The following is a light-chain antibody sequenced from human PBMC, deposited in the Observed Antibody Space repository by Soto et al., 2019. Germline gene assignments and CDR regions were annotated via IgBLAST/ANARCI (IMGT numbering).Light chain of an antibody. CDR1: QNSGCF. CDR2: SAF. J-gene: IGKJ5*01. V-gene: IGKV1-39*01. Sequence: DLQMPQSPSSLSASXXDRFXITCPASQNSGCFVNGYQQKPGAAPRXXVDSAFRIQRLVPSRFNASGAGTDFTLSISSLQPEDFSTYYCQQGSTTPSTFGLGTRLEIK. CDR3: QQGSTTPST.